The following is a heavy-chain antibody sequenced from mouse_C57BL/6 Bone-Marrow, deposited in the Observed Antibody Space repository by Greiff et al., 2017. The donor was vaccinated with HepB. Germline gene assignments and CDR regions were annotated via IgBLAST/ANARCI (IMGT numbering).Heavy chain of an antibody. CDR2: ISSGGSYT. CDR3: ARQGYYGSSYGYFDV. CDR1: GFTFSSYG. J-gene: IGHJ1*03. V-gene: IGHV5-6*01. Sequence: EVKLMESGGDLVKPGGSLKLSCAASGFTFSSYGMSWVRQTPDKRLEWVATISSGGSYTYYPDSVKGRFTISRDNAKNTLYLQMSSLKSEDTAMDYCARQGYYGSSYGYFDVWGTGTTVTVSS. D-gene: IGHD1-1*01.